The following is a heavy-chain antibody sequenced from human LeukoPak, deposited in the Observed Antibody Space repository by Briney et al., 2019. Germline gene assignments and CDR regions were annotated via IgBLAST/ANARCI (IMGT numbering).Heavy chain of an antibody. Sequence: GASVKVSFKASGGTFSSYAISWVRQAPGQGLEWMGGIIPIFGTANYAQKFQGRVTITADESTSTAYMELSSLRSEDTAVYYCARARVGATTPHYFDYWGQGTLVTVSS. CDR2: IIPIFGTA. D-gene: IGHD1-26*01. J-gene: IGHJ4*02. CDR1: GGTFSSYA. V-gene: IGHV1-69*13. CDR3: ARARVGATTPHYFDY.